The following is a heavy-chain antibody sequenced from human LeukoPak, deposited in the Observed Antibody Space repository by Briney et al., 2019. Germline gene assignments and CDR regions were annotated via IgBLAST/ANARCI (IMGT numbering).Heavy chain of an antibody. D-gene: IGHD3-10*01. CDR1: GYTFTSYD. J-gene: IGHJ6*02. V-gene: IGHV1-8*01. CDR2: MNPNSGNT. Sequence: ASVKVSCMASGYTFTSYDINWVRQATGQGLEWMGWMNPNSGNTGYAQKFQGRVTMTRNTSISTAYMELSSLRSEDTAVYYCARESRLWVRGVIIQYYGMDVWGQGTTVTVSS. CDR3: ARESRLWVRGVIIQYYGMDV.